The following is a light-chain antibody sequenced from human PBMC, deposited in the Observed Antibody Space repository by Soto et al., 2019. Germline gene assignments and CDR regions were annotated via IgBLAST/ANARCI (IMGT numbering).Light chain of an antibody. CDR2: GAS. J-gene: IGKJ2*01. Sequence: ESVWTQSPGTLSLSPGERATLACRASQSINNIYLAWYQQKPGQAPSLLIYGASGRATGIPDRFSGSGSGTDFTLTISRLEPEDFAVYYCQQYGRSPRSFGQGTKLEIK. V-gene: IGKV3-20*01. CDR3: QQYGRSPRS. CDR1: QSINNIY.